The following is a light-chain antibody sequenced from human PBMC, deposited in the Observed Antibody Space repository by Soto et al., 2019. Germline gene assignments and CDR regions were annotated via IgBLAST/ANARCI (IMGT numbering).Light chain of an antibody. CDR2: DAS. J-gene: IGKJ1*01. CDR3: QQYNSYPWT. V-gene: IGKV1-5*01. CDR1: QSISSW. Sequence: DIQMTQSPSTLSASVGDRVTITCWASQSISSWLAWYQQKPGKAPKLLIYDASSLESGVPSRFSGSGSGTEFTLTISSLQPDDFATYYCQQYNSYPWTFGQGTKVEIK.